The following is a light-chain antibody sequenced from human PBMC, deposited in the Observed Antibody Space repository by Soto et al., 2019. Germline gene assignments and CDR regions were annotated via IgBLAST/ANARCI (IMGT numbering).Light chain of an antibody. CDR1: SSNIGGNS. V-gene: IGLV1-51*01. Sequence: SVLTQPPSVSAAPGQRATISCYGSSSNIGGNSVSWYQQLPGTAPKLLIYDDDKRPSGIPDRFSGSKSGTSATLGITGFXTGDEADHYCGSWASSLSAYVFGTGTKVTVL. CDR3: GSWASSLSAYV. J-gene: IGLJ1*01. CDR2: DDD.